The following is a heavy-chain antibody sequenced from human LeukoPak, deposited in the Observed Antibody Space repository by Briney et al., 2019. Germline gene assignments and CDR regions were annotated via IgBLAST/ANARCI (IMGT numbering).Heavy chain of an antibody. CDR1: GFTFDDSA. J-gene: IGHJ3*02. V-gene: IGHV3-43*02. Sequence: GGSLRLSCAASGFTFDDSAMHWVRQVPGKGLEWVSLISGDGANTYYVDSVKGRFTISRDNSKKSLFLQMNSLRTDDTALYYCAKPIYGGHTGDAFHILGQGAMVTVSS. CDR3: AKPIYGGHTGDAFHI. D-gene: IGHD4-23*01. CDR2: ISGDGANT.